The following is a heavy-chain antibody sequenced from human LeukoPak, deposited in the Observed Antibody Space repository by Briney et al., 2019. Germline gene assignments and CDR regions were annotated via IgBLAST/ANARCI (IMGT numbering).Heavy chain of an antibody. CDR1: GFTFSRYG. Sequence: PGGSLRLSCAASGFTFSRYGLHWVRQAPGKGLEWVAFIRDDGSTRYYADSVKGRFTVSRDNAKISLYLQMNSLRAEDTAFYYCAKDSSSGWSAGYYYYGMDVWGQGTTVTVSS. CDR3: AKDSSSGWSAGYYYYGMDV. CDR2: IRDDGSTR. D-gene: IGHD6-19*01. J-gene: IGHJ6*02. V-gene: IGHV3-30*02.